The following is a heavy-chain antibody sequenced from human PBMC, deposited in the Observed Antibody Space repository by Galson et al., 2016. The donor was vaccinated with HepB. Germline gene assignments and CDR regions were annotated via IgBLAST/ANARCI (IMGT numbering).Heavy chain of an antibody. CDR1: GYTFDSYW. D-gene: IGHD3-3*01. Sequence: QSGAEVKKPGESLKISCRGSGYTFDSYWIGWVRQIPGKGLEWMAIIIPGDFEIRYSPSFKGQVTIPVDKSISTAYLQWSSLTASDTAMYYCARSLTGSYDFWGAIYNYYAMDVWGQGTTVIVS. CDR2: IIPGDFEI. CDR3: ARSLTGSYDFWGAIYNYYAMDV. J-gene: IGHJ6*02. V-gene: IGHV5-51*01.